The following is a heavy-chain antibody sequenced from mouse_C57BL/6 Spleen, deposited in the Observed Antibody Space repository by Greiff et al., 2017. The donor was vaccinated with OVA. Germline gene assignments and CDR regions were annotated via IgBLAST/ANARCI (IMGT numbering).Heavy chain of an antibody. CDR2: IYPRSGNT. CDR3: ATYGNYDWFAY. Sequence: QVQLQQSGAELARPGASVKLSCKASGYTFTSYGISWVKQRTGQGLEWIGEIYPRSGNTYYNEKFKGKATLTADKSSSTAYMELRSLTSEDSAVYFCATYGNYDWFAYWGQGTLVTVSA. J-gene: IGHJ3*01. CDR1: GYTFTSYG. D-gene: IGHD2-1*01. V-gene: IGHV1-81*01.